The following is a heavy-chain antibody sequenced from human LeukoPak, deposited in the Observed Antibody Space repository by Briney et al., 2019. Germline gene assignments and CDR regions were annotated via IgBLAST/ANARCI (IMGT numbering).Heavy chain of an antibody. CDR1: GFTVSSNY. V-gene: IGHV3-33*08. CDR3: ARDGARYYDSSGYFSMD. D-gene: IGHD3-22*01. J-gene: IGHJ4*02. Sequence: GGSLRLSCAASGFTVSSNYMSWVRQAPGKGLEWVAVIWYDGSNKYYADSVKGRFTISRDNSKNTLYLQMNSLRAEDTAVYYCARDGARYYDSSGYFSMDWGQGTLVTVSS. CDR2: IWYDGSNK.